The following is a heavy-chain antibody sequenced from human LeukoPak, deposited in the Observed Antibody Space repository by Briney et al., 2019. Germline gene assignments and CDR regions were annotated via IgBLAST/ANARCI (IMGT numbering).Heavy chain of an antibody. D-gene: IGHD3-10*01. V-gene: IGHV4-59*11. CDR1: GGSISSHY. CDR2: IYYSGST. J-gene: IGHJ6*03. Sequence: PSETLSLTCTVSGGSISSHYWSWIRQPPGKGLEWIGYIYYSGSTNYNPSLKSRVTISVDTSKNQFSLKLSSVTAADTAVYYCARDRYYGSGSYYNYYYYYYMDVWGKGTTVNVSS. CDR3: ARDRYYGSGSYYNYYYYYYMDV.